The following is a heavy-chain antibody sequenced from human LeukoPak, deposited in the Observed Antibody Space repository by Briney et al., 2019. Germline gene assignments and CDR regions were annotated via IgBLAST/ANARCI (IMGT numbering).Heavy chain of an antibody. CDR3: ATATPGYKSNSDACDI. CDR2: FDPKDGET. D-gene: IGHD5-18*01. J-gene: IGHJ3*02. V-gene: IGHV1-24*01. CDR1: GYTVRSLP. Sequence: ASVKVSCKVSGYTVRSLPMHWARQAPGKGLEWMGNFDPKDGETLYAQKFQGRVTMTDDTSTDTAYMELNSLRSDDTAVYYCATATPGYKSNSDACDIWGQGTMVTVSS.